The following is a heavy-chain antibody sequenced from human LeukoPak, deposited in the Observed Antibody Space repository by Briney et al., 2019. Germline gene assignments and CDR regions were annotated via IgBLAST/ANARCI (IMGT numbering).Heavy chain of an antibody. CDR2: IYSTGIT. Sequence: SETLSLTCTVTGGSINSYYWSWIRQPAGKGLEWIGRIYSTGITTYNPSLKGRVTMSVDTSKNQFSLKLSSVTAADTAVYYCARPQSGLGWFDPWGQGILVTVSS. V-gene: IGHV4-4*07. CDR3: ARPQSGLGWFDP. J-gene: IGHJ5*02. CDR1: GGSINSYY.